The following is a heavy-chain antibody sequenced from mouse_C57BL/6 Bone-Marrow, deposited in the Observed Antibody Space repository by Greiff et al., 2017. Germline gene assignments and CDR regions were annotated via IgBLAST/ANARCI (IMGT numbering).Heavy chain of an antibody. CDR2: INPYNGGT. V-gene: IGHV1-19*01. CDR1: GYTFTDYY. J-gene: IGHJ1*03. CDR3: AKGSCDWYVDV. Sequence: VQLKESGPVLVKPGASVKMSCKASGYTFTDYYMNWVKQSHGKSLEWIGVINPYNGGTSYNQKFKGKATLTVDKSSSTAYMELNSLTSEDSAVYYCAKGSCDWYVDVWGTGTTVTVSS.